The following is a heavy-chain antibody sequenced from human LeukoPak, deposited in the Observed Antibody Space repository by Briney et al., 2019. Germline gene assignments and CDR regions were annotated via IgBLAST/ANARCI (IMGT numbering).Heavy chain of an antibody. J-gene: IGHJ4*02. CDR1: GGSISSSSYY. CDR3: TRTNLALTALDY. CDR2: IYYSGST. V-gene: IGHV4-39*01. D-gene: IGHD7-27*01. Sequence: SETLSLTCTVSGGSISSSSYYWGWIRQPPGKGLEWIGSIYYSGSTYYNPSLKSRVTISVDTSKNQFSLKLSSVTAADTAVYYCTRTNLALTALDYWGQGTLVTVSS.